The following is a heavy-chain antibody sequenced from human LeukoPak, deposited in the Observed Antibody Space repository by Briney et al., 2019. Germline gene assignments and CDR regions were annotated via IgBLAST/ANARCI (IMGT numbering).Heavy chain of an antibody. D-gene: IGHD6-13*01. CDR1: GGTFSSYA. CDR3: AREGAAAGTLGWFDP. J-gene: IGHJ5*02. V-gene: IGHV1-69*05. Sequence: ASVKVSCKASGGTFSSYAISWVRQAPGQGLEWMGRIIPIFGTANYAQKFQGRVTITTDKSTSTAYMELSSLRSEDTAVYYCAREGAAAGTLGWFDPWGQGTLVTVSS. CDR2: IIPIFGTA.